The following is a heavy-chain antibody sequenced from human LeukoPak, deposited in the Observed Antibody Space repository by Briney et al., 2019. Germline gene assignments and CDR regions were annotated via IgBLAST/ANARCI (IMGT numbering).Heavy chain of an antibody. CDR1: GGSISGYY. J-gene: IGHJ4*02. CDR3: ARRGSSLDQ. Sequence: TPSETLSLTCTVSGGSISGYYWSWSRQPPGKGLEWIGYINYSGSTNYNPSLKSRVTISVDTSKNQFSLKLSSVTAADTAVYYCARRGSSLDQWGQGTLVTVSS. D-gene: IGHD6-6*01. V-gene: IGHV4-59*08. CDR2: INYSGST.